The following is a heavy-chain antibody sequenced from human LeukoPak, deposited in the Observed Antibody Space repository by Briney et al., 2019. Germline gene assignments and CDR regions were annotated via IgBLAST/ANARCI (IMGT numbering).Heavy chain of an antibody. CDR2: INHSGST. V-gene: IGHV4-34*08. CDR3: AKARTMVRGVIINPYYGMDV. J-gene: IGHJ6*04. D-gene: IGHD3-10*01. Sequence: PSETLSLTCAAYGGTFSGYYWSWVRQPPGKGLEWIGEINHSGSTNYNPSLTSRVTISVDTSKNQFSLKLSSVTAADTAVYYCAKARTMVRGVIINPYYGMDVWGRGTTVTVSS. CDR1: GGTFSGYY.